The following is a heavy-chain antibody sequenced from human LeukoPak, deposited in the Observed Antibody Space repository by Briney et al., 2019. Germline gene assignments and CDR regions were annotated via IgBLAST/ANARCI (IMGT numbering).Heavy chain of an antibody. CDR2: MNPNSGNT. CDR3: ARGHDYVWGSYRSFNY. V-gene: IGHV1-8*01. CDR1: GYTFTSYD. D-gene: IGHD3-16*02. J-gene: IGHJ4*02. Sequence: ASVTVSCKASGYTFTSYDINWVRQATGQGLEWMGWMNPNSGNTGYAQKFQGRVTMTRNTSISTAYMELSSLRSEDTAVYYCARGHDYVWGSYRSFNYWGQGTLVTVSS.